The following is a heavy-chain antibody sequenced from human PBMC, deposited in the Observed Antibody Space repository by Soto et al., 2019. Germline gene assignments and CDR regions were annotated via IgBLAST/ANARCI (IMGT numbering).Heavy chain of an antibody. V-gene: IGHV3-30-3*01. J-gene: IGHJ4*02. CDR2: ILHDGNNK. Sequence: LRLSCAASGFTFSNYIMHWVRQAPGKGLEWVAIILHDGNNKYYADSVKGRFTISRDNSKNTLYLQMNSLRTEDTAIYYCARDDEGGSYCDLGYWGQGTLVTVSS. D-gene: IGHD3-10*01. CDR3: ARDDEGGSYCDLGY. CDR1: GFTFSNYI.